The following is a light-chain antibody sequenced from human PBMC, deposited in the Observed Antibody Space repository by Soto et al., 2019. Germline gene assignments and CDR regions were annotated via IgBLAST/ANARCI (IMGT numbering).Light chain of an antibody. CDR1: QSISSW. J-gene: IGKJ5*01. V-gene: IGKV1-5*03. CDR3: QQYDSYPRT. Sequence: DIQMTQSPSTLSASVGDRVTITCRASQSISSWLVWYQQKPGKAPKLLVYMASKLESGVPSRFSGSGIGTEFTLTISSPQPDDFATYFCQQYDSYPRTFGQGKRLEIK. CDR2: MAS.